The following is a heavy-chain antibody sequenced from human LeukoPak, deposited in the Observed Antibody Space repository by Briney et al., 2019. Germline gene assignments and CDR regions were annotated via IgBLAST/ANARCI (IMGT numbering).Heavy chain of an antibody. J-gene: IGHJ4*02. CDR3: AREGFDWSHVLDY. CDR2: IKQDGSET. V-gene: IGHV3-7*01. D-gene: IGHD3-9*01. CDR1: GLTFDSFW. Sequence: PGGSLRLTCAASGLTFDSFWMSWVRQAPGKGLEWVANIKQDGSETYYVDSVRGGFTIFTDYAKNSLYLQMNSLRAEDTAVYYCAREGFDWSHVLDYWGQGTLVTVSS.